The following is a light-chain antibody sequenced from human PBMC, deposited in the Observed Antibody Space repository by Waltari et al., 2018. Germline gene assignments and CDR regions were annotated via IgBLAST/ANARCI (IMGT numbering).Light chain of an antibody. Sequence: DIQMTQSPSSLSASVGDRVTITCRASQGIRNDLAWYQQKPGKGLKSRIDAASSLQSGVPSRFSGRGYGTDVTLTGRSLQPEDAATYYCLQKNSVPLTFGGGTNVEIK. CDR3: LQKNSVPLT. J-gene: IGKJ4*02. CDR1: QGIRND. CDR2: AAS. V-gene: IGKV1-17*01.